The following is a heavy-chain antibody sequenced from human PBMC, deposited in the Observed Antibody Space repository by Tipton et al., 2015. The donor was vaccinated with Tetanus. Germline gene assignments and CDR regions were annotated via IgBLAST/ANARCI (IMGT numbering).Heavy chain of an antibody. CDR1: GFIFSSYS. CDR3: ARDKYYYGSGSYRGGAAFDY. J-gene: IGHJ4*02. CDR2: ISSSSSTI. V-gene: IGHV3-48*02. D-gene: IGHD3-10*01. Sequence: SLRLSCAASGFIFSSYSMNWVRQAPGKGLEWVSYISSSSSTIYYADSVKGRFTISRDNAKNSLYLQMNSLRDEDTAVYCCARDKYYYGSGSYRGGAAFDYWGQGTLVTVSS.